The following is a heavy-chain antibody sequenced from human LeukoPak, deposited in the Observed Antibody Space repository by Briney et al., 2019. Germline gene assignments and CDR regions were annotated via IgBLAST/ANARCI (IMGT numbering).Heavy chain of an antibody. J-gene: IGHJ4*02. Sequence: GRSLRHSCAASGFTFDNYAMHWVRQAPGKGLEWLSIISWNSGYIGYADSVKGRFTISRDNAKKSLDLQMNSLRAEDTAFYYCAKVRGTYSSGYFFDYWGQGTLVTVSS. CDR1: GFTFDNYA. V-gene: IGHV3-9*01. CDR3: AKVRGTYSSGYFFDY. D-gene: IGHD6-19*01. CDR2: ISWNSGYI.